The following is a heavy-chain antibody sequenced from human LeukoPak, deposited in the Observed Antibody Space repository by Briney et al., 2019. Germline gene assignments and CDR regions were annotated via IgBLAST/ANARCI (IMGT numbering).Heavy chain of an antibody. CDR3: ARGLYGDYQNWFDP. Sequence: PSETLSLTCAVYGGSFSGYYWSWIRQPPGKGLEWIGEINHSGSTNYNPSLKSRVSISVDTSKNQFSLKLSSVTAADTAVYYCARGLYGDYQNWFDPWGQGTLVTVSS. CDR1: GGSFSGYY. J-gene: IGHJ5*02. CDR2: INHSGST. D-gene: IGHD4-17*01. V-gene: IGHV4-34*01.